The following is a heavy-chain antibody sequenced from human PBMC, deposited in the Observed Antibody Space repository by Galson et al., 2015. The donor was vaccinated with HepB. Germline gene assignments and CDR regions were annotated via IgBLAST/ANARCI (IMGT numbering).Heavy chain of an antibody. CDR2: IIPIFGIA. Sequence: SVTVSCKASGGTFSSYAISWVRQAPGQGLEWMGGIIPIFGIANYAQKFQGRVTITADESTSTAYMELSSLRSEDTAVYYCANFLHRGYYYYGMDVWGQGTTVTVSS. D-gene: IGHD3-10*01. J-gene: IGHJ6*02. CDR3: ANFLHRGYYYYGMDV. V-gene: IGHV1-69*13. CDR1: GGTFSSYA.